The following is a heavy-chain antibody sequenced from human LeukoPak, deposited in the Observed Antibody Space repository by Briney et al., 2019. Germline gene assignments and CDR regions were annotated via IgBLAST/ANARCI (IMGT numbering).Heavy chain of an antibody. V-gene: IGHV3-21*01. CDR1: GFTFSSYS. J-gene: IGHJ4*02. Sequence: GGSLRLSCAASGFTFSSYSMNWVRQAPGKGLEWVSSISSSSSYIYYADSVKGRFTIPRDNAKNSLYLQMNSLRAEDTAVYYCARDRRFLEWLFAIWGQGTLVTVSS. CDR3: ARDRRFLEWLFAI. CDR2: ISSSSSYI. D-gene: IGHD3-3*01.